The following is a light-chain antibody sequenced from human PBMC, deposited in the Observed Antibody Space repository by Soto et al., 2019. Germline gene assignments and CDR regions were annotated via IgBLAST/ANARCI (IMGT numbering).Light chain of an antibody. CDR2: GAS. V-gene: IGKV3-20*01. CDR1: QSVSSY. Sequence: EMVFTQSPATLSLSPLERATLSVMASQSVSSYLAWYQQKPGQAPRLLIYGASSRATGIPDRFSGSGSGTDFTLTISRLEPEDFAVYYCQQYGSSPQTFGQGTKVDIK. CDR3: QQYGSSPQT. J-gene: IGKJ1*01.